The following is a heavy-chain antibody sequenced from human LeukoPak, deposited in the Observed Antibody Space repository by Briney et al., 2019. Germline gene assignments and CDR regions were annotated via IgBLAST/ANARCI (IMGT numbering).Heavy chain of an antibody. J-gene: IGHJ5*02. CDR3: ARRRIHITIFGVVPGGWFDP. Sequence: SETLSLTCTVSGGSISSSTYCWSWVRQPPGKGLEWIGCMYYSGSTYYSSSLKSRVTISVDTSKNQFSLKLSSVTAADTAVYYCARRRIHITIFGVVPGGWFDPWGQGTLVTVSS. V-gene: IGHV4-39*07. D-gene: IGHD3-3*01. CDR1: GGSISSSTYC. CDR2: MYYSGST.